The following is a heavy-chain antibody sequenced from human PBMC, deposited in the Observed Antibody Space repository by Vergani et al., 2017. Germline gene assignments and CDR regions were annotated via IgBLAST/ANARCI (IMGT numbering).Heavy chain of an antibody. Sequence: EVQLVQSGAEVKKPGESLRISCKGSGYSFTSYWISWVRQMPGKGLEWMGRIDPSDSYTNYSPSFQGHVTISADKSISTAYLQWSSLKASDTAMYYCARQWWDRAAAGTRYYFDYWGQGTLVTVSS. V-gene: IGHV5-10-1*01. J-gene: IGHJ4*02. CDR3: ARQWWDRAAAGTRYYFDY. D-gene: IGHD6-13*01. CDR2: IDPSDSYT. CDR1: GYSFTSYW.